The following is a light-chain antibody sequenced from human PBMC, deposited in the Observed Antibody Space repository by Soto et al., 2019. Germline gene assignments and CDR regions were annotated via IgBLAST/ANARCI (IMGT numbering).Light chain of an antibody. CDR1: SSNIGAGYD. J-gene: IGLJ1*01. Sequence: QPVLTQPPSVSGAPGQRVTISCTGSSSNIGAGYDVHWYHQLPGTAPKLLIYGNSNRPSGVPDRFSGSKSGTSATLGITGLQTGDEADYYCGTWDSSLSAGVFGTGTKVTVL. CDR3: GTWDSSLSAGV. V-gene: IGLV1-40*01. CDR2: GNS.